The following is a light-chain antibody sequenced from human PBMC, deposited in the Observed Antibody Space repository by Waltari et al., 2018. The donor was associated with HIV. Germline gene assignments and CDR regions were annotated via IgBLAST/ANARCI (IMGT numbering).Light chain of an antibody. CDR2: DVS. CDR3: SSYTSSSTLN. Sequence: QSALTQPASVSGSPGQSIPISCTGTSSDAGCYNYVSCYQQHPGKAPKLMIYDVSKRPSGVSNRFSGSKSGNTASLTISGLQAEDEADYYRSSYTSSSTLNFGGGTKLTVL. CDR1: SSDAGCYNY. J-gene: IGLJ2*01. V-gene: IGLV2-14*03.